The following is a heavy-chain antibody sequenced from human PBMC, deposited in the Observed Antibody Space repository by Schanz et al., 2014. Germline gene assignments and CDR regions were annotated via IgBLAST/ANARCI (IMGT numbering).Heavy chain of an antibody. CDR3: ARDGVDAAAGGNY. V-gene: IGHV1-46*03. Sequence: QVQLVQSGAEVKKPGASVKVSCTASGYTFVSYSMHWVRQAPGQGLEWMGIINPSGGGTSYALRFQDRVTVTRDTSTSTVYMELSSLRSEDTAVYYCARDGVDAAAGGNYWGQGTLVTVSS. CDR1: GYTFVSYS. CDR2: INPSGGGT. D-gene: IGHD6-13*01. J-gene: IGHJ4*02.